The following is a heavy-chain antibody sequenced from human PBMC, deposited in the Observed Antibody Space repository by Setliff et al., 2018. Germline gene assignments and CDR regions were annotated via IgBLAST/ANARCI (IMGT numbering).Heavy chain of an antibody. D-gene: IGHD2-15*01. CDR2: VRRKTNRYAT. J-gene: IGHJ6*03. V-gene: IGHV3-73*01. CDR1: EFSLSYFH. CDR3: ARRGVGMGMDV. Sequence: GGSLSLSCAASEFSLSYFHMHWVRQAPGKGLEWVGRVRRKTNRYATACSASLKGRFTISRDDSKNTAYLQMNSLQSEDTAVYYCARRGVGMGMDVWGKGTTVTVSS.